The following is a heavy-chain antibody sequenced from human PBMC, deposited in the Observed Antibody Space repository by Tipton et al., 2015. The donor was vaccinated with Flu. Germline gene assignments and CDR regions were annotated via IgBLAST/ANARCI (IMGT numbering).Heavy chain of an antibody. CDR2: INHSGST. CDR1: GGSFSGYY. Sequence: TLSLTCAVYGGSFSGYYWSRIRQPPGKGLEWIGEINHSGSTNYNPSLKSRVTISVDTSKNQFSLKLSSVTAADTAVYYCARHSTGRVLDYWGQGTLVTVSS. V-gene: IGHV4-34*01. D-gene: IGHD4-17*01. J-gene: IGHJ4*02. CDR3: ARHSTGRVLDY.